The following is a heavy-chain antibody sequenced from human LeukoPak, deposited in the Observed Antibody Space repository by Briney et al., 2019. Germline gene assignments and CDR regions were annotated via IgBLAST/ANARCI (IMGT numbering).Heavy chain of an antibody. D-gene: IGHD3-22*01. CDR3: ATPLDYYDSSGYHQGGD. J-gene: IGHJ4*02. V-gene: IGHV3-7*03. CDR2: IKQDGSEK. CDR1: GFPFSSYW. Sequence: GGSLRLSCVASGFPFSSYWMTWVRQAPGKGLEWVANIKQDGSEKYYADSVKGRFTISRDNAKNSLYLQMNSLRAEDTAVYYCATPLDYYDSSGYHQGGDWGQGTLVTVSS.